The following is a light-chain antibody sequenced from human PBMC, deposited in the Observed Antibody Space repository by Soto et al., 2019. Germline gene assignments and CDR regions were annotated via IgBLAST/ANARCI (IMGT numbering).Light chain of an antibody. J-gene: IGLJ1*01. Sequence: QSVLTQPPSASGTPGQRVTISCSGSSSNIGSNTVNWYQQLPGPAPKLLIYSNTQRPSGVPDRFSGSKSGTSVSLAISGLQSEDEADYYCAAWDDSLNGHVFGTGTKLTVL. CDR2: SNT. CDR1: SSNIGSNT. CDR3: AAWDDSLNGHV. V-gene: IGLV1-44*01.